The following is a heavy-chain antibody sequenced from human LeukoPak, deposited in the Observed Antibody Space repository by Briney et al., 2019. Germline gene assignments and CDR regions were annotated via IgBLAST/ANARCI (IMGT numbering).Heavy chain of an antibody. V-gene: IGHV1-69*04. CDR3: ARDRFGEIVTVN. CDR1: GGTFSSYA. Sequence: SVKVSCKASGGTFSSYAISWVRQTPGQGLEWMGRIIPILGIANYAQKFQGRVTITADKSTSTAYMELSSLRSEDTAVHYCARDRFGEIVTVNWGQGTLVTVSS. D-gene: IGHD3-16*01. CDR2: IIPILGIA. J-gene: IGHJ4*02.